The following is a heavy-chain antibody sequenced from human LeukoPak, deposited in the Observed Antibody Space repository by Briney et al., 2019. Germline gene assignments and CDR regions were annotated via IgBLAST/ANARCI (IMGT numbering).Heavy chain of an antibody. D-gene: IGHD3-10*01. V-gene: IGHV3-64D*06. Sequence: SGGSLRLSCSVSGFSFSSYVLHWVGQAPGKGLESVSGISQNGDNTYYADSVKGRFTISKDNSENTLYLQMNSLRPEDTAVYYCMNPNHYGSGRWGQGTLVTVSS. CDR2: ISQNGDNT. J-gene: IGHJ4*02. CDR1: GFSFSSYV. CDR3: MNPNHYGSGR.